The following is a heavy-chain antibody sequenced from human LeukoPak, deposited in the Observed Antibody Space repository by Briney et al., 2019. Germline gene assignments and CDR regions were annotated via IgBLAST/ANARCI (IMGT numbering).Heavy chain of an antibody. Sequence: GESLKISCKTSGYIFRNHWIGWVRQMPGRGLDYMGIIYPVDSDARYSPSFQGQVTISADKSISTAYLQWSSLKASDTAMYYCANGGGSPDGAFDIWGQGTMVTVSS. CDR3: ANGGGSPDGAFDI. CDR1: GYIFRNHW. CDR2: IYPVDSDA. V-gene: IGHV5-51*01. D-gene: IGHD4-23*01. J-gene: IGHJ3*02.